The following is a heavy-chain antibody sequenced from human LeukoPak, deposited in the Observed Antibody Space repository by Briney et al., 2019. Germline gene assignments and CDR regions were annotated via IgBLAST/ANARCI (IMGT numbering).Heavy chain of an antibody. D-gene: IGHD6-19*01. V-gene: IGHV4-39*01. CDR2: AYYTGEI. CDR3: GRHVSNGWDYHYGLDV. Sequence: PSEPLWLTCTVSGGSVASSGCYWGWIRQSPGKGLEWIGSAYYTGEIYSTPSLKSRLTISVDTSKNQFALTLTSVTAADTAVYYCGRHVSNGWDYHYGLDVWGQGTTVTVSS. J-gene: IGHJ6*02. CDR1: GGSVASSGCY.